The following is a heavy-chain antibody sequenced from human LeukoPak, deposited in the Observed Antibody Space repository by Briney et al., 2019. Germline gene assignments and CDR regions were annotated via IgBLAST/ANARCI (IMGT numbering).Heavy chain of an antibody. CDR3: ARAPYVSRTFPYNWFDP. J-gene: IGHJ5*02. CDR1: GGSLNTYY. D-gene: IGHD3-10*02. V-gene: IGHV4-59*01. CDR2: IYYTGST. Sequence: SETLSLTCTVSGGSLNTYYWSWIRQPPGKGLEWIGSIYYTGSTNYNPSLRSRVTILVDTSKNQFSLNLRSVTAADTAVYFCARAPYVSRTFPYNWFDPWGQGTLVTVSS.